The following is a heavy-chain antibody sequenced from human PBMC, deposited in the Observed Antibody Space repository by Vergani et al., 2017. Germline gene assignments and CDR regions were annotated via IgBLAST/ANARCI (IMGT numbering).Heavy chain of an antibody. D-gene: IGHD2-2*01. CDR1: GFTVSSNY. CDR2: IYSGGST. CDR3: ARDRRYCSSTSCFYYYYYMDV. V-gene: IGHV3-53*01. Sequence: EVQLVESGGHLVQPGGSLRLSCAASGFTVSSNYMSWVRQAPGRGLGWVSVIYSGGSTYYADSVKGRFTISRDNSKNTLYLQMNSLRAEDTAVYYCARDRRYCSSTSCFYYYYYMDVWGKGTTVTVSS. J-gene: IGHJ6*03.